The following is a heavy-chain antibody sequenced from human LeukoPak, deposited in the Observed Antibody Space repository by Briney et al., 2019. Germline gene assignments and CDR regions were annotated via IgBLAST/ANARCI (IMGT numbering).Heavy chain of an antibody. Sequence: PGASLRLSCSASGFTFSSYAMHWVRQAPGRGLEYVSAISSNGGSTYYADSVKGRFTISRDNSKNTLYLQMSSLRAEDTAVYYCVKDDSSGYYTEYFQHWGQGTLVTVSS. D-gene: IGHD3-22*01. J-gene: IGHJ1*01. CDR3: VKDDSSGYYTEYFQH. CDR1: GFTFSSYA. V-gene: IGHV3-64D*09. CDR2: ISSNGGST.